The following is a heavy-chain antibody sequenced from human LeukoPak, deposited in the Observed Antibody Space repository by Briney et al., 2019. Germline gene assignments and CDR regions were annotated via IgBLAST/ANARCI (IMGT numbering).Heavy chain of an antibody. Sequence: GGSLRLSCAGTGFLFRTYGMHWVRQAPGKGLEGVAIISPDGSNAYSVDSVKGRFTISRDNSRNTVFLQMNNLRAEDTAIYYCASARGYNYVNRMDVWGKGTTVTVSP. CDR2: ISPDGSNA. V-gene: IGHV3-30*03. J-gene: IGHJ6*04. D-gene: IGHD5-18*01. CDR1: GFLFRTYG. CDR3: ASARGYNYVNRMDV.